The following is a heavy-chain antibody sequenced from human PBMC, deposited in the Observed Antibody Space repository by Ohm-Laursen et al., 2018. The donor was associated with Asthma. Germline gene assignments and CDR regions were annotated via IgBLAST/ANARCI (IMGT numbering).Heavy chain of an antibody. J-gene: IGHJ4*02. CDR1: GFTFSCYG. Sequence: SLRLSCAASGFTFSCYGMHWVRQAPGKGLEWVAVISYDGSNKYYADSVTGRFTISRDNSKNTLYLQMNSLRAEDTAVYYCAKDQWLELWVYDYWGQGTLVTVSS. V-gene: IGHV3-30*18. D-gene: IGHD6-19*01. CDR3: AKDQWLELWVYDY. CDR2: ISYDGSNK.